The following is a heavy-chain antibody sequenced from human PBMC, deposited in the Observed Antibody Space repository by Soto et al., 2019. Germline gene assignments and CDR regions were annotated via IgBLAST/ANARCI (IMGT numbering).Heavy chain of an antibody. V-gene: IGHV1-8*01. CDR1: GYTFTSYD. D-gene: IGHD6-6*01. J-gene: IGHJ4*02. CDR2: TNPTSGNT. CDR3: ARATDYSRSSDLGY. Sequence: QVQLVQSGAEVKKPGASVKVSCKASGYTFTSYDINWVRQATGQGLEWMGWTNPTSGNTGYAQQFQGRVTMTRNSSISTAYMELSILRSEDTAVYYCARATDYSRSSDLGYWGQGTLVTVSS.